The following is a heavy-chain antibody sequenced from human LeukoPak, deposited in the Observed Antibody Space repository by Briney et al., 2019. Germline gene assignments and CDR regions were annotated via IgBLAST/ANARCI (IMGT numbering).Heavy chain of an antibody. CDR1: GFTFSSYS. D-gene: IGHD3-10*01. CDR2: ISSSSSYI. Sequence: PGGSLRLSCAASGFTFSSYSMNWVRQAPGKGLEWVSSISSSSSYIYYADSVKGRSTISRDNAKNSLYLRMNSLRAEDTAVYYCARDPRGGLLGFDYWGQGTLVTVSS. CDR3: ARDPRGGLLGFDY. J-gene: IGHJ4*02. V-gene: IGHV3-21*01.